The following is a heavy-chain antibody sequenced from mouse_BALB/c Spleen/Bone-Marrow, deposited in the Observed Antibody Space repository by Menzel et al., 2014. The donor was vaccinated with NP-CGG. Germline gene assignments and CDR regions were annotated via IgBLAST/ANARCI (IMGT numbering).Heavy chain of an antibody. CDR2: IDPANGNT. CDR3: ASYYYGRSSFAC. V-gene: IGHV14-3*02. J-gene: IGHJ3*01. Sequence: EVQLQQSGAELVKPGASVKLSCTASGFNVKDTYMQWVKQRPEQGLEWIGRIDPANGNTKYDPKFQGKATITTDTSSNTAYLQLSSLTSEDTAVYYCASYYYGRSSFACWGQGTLVTVST. CDR1: GFNVKDTY. D-gene: IGHD1-1*01.